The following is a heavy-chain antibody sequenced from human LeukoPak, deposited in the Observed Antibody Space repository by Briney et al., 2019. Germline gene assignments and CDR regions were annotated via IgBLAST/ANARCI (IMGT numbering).Heavy chain of an antibody. CDR3: ARGPSMVRTPDDAFDI. D-gene: IGHD3-10*01. Sequence: ASVKVSCKASGYTFTGYYMHWVRQAPGQGLEWMGWINPNSGGTNYAQKFQGRVTMTRDTSISTAYMELSRLRSDDTAVYYCARGPSMVRTPDDAFDIWGQGTMVTVSS. CDR2: INPNSGGT. CDR1: GYTFTGYY. V-gene: IGHV1-2*02. J-gene: IGHJ3*02.